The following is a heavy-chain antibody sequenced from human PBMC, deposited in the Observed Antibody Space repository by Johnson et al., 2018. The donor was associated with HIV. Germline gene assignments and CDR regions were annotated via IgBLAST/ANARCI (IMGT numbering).Heavy chain of an antibody. CDR1: GFTFSSYA. D-gene: IGHD4/OR15-4a*01. CDR2: ISYDGSNK. J-gene: IGHJ3*02. Sequence: QVQLVESGGGVVQPGRSLRLSCAASGFTFSSYAMHWVRQAPGKGLVWVAVISYDGSNKYYADSVKGRFTISRDNSKNTLYLQMNSLRVEDTAVYYCARGRSTYGADAFDILGQGTMVTVSS. CDR3: ARGRSTYGADAFDI. V-gene: IGHV3-30-3*01.